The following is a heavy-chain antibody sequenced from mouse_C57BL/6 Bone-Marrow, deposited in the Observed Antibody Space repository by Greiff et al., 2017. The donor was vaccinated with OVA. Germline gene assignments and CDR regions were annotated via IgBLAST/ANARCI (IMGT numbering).Heavy chain of an antibody. J-gene: IGHJ1*03. V-gene: IGHV5-15*01. D-gene: IGHD2-3*01. CDR3: ARQGDGYYVWYFDV. CDR2: ISNLAYSI. Sequence: EVQVVESGGGLVQPGGSLKLSCAASGFTFSDYGMAWVRQAPRKGPEWVAFISNLAYSIYYADTVTGRFTISRENAKNTLYLEMSSLRSEDTAMYYCARQGDGYYVWYFDVWGTGTTGTVSS. CDR1: GFTFSDYG.